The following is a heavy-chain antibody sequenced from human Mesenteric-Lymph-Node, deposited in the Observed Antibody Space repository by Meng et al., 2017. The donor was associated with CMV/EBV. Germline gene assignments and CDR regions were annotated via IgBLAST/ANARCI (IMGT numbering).Heavy chain of an antibody. CDR3: TRDLQPGGADV. V-gene: IGHV3-9*01. Sequence: LSLTCAGSGFTFDAHAMHWVRQRPGRGLEWVSGIIWNSDRMGYADSVKGRFTISRDNAKSSVYLEMNSLRPEDTALYYCTRDLQPGGADVWGQGTTVTVSS. D-gene: IGHD1-14*01. CDR2: IIWNSDRM. CDR1: GFTFDAHA. J-gene: IGHJ6*02.